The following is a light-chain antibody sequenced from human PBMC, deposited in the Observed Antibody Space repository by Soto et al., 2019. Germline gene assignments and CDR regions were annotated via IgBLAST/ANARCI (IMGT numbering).Light chain of an antibody. Sequence: EIRMTQSPAILSVSPGESATLSCRASQSVSSHVVWYQQKPGQAPRLLISDSSTTGFPARFSGSGSGTEFILTISSLQSDDSAIYYCQQFGDWPSFGLGTKLEI. CDR2: DSS. J-gene: IGKJ1*01. CDR1: QSVSSH. CDR3: QQFGDWPS. V-gene: IGKV3-15*01.